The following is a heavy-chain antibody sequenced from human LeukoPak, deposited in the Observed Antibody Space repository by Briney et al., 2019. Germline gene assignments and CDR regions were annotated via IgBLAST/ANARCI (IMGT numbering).Heavy chain of an antibody. D-gene: IGHD6-13*01. CDR3: ARSSSSPAHGNWFDP. CDR1: GYTFTGYY. V-gene: IGHV1-2*02. Sequence: GASVKVSCKASGYTFTGYYIHWVRQAPGQGLEWMGLINPNSGGTNYAQKFQGRVTMTRYTSISTAYMELSRLRSDDTAVYYCARSSSSPAHGNWFDPWGQGTLVTVSS. J-gene: IGHJ5*02. CDR2: INPNSGGT.